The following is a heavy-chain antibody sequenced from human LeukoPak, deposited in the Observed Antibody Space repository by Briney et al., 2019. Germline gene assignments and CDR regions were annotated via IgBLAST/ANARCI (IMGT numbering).Heavy chain of an antibody. D-gene: IGHD2-15*01. CDR2: INPNSGDT. CDR1: GYSFTGYY. J-gene: IGHJ5*02. V-gene: IGHV1-2*02. Sequence: VTVSCKAPGYSFTGYYLHWARQAPGQGLEWMGWINPNSGDTNYAQKFQGRVTMTRETSISTAYIELSRLRFDDTAVYYCARGPLEYCSGGTCYSGRNWFDPWGQGTLVTVSS. CDR3: ARGPLEYCSGGTCYSGRNWFDP.